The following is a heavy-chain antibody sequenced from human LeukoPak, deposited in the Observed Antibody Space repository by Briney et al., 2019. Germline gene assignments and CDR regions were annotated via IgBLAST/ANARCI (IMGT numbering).Heavy chain of an antibody. D-gene: IGHD3-10*01. V-gene: IGHV1-46*01. CDR3: AIGSGSYYTLDY. CDR2: INPSGGST. J-gene: IGHJ4*02. Sequence: ASVKVSCKASGYTFTSYYMHWVRLAPGQGLEWMGIINPSGGSTSYAQKFQGRVTMTRDMSTSTVYMELSSLRSEDTAVYYCAIGSGSYYTLDYWGQGTLVTLSS. CDR1: GYTFTSYY.